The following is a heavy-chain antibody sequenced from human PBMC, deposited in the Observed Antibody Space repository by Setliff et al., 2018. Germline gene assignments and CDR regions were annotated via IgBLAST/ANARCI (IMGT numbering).Heavy chain of an antibody. CDR2: IYHSGST. V-gene: IGHV4-38-2*02. Sequence: PSETLSLTCTVSGYSISSGYYWGWIRQPPGQGLEWIGSIYHSGSTYYNPSLKSRVTISVDTSKNQFSLKLSSVTAADTAVYYCARGRTMVRGVDAFDIGGQGTMVTVSS. CDR3: ARGRTMVRGVDAFDI. CDR1: GYSISSGYY. D-gene: IGHD3-10*01. J-gene: IGHJ3*02.